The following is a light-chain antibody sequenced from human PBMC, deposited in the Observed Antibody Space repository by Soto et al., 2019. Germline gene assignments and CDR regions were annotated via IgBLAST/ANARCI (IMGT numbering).Light chain of an antibody. J-gene: IGLJ2*01. CDR3: SSYTSSGGV. CDR1: SSDVGGYNY. Sequence: QSALTQPASVSGSPGQSITISCTGTSSDVGGYNYVSWYQQHPGKAPKLMIYDVSNRPSGVSNRFSGSKSGNTASLTISGLQAEDEADYYCSSYTSSGGVFGGATKLTVL. V-gene: IGLV2-14*01. CDR2: DVS.